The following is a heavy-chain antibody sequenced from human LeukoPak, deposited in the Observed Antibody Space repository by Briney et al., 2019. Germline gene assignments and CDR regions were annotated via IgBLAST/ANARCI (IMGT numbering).Heavy chain of an antibody. CDR3: ARDLLRTNLQTNWYPAIGAFDI. CDR1: GCSISSRSYY. CDR2: IYDSGST. Sequence: SETLSLTCTVSGCSISSRSYYWGWIRQAPGKGLVWIGRIYDSGSTYGNPSLKSRVTISVDTSKNQFSLKLSSVTAADTAVYYCARDLLRTNLQTNWYPAIGAFDIWGQGTMVTVSS. J-gene: IGHJ3*02. D-gene: IGHD1-1*01. V-gene: IGHV4-39*07.